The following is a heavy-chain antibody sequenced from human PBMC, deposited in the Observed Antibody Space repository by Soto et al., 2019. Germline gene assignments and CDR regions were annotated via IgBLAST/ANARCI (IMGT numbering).Heavy chain of an antibody. D-gene: IGHD2-2*01. Sequence: PGGSLSLSCAASGFTFSSYAMSWVRQAPGKGQEWVSAISGSGGSTYYADSVKGRFTISRDNSKNTLYLLMNSLRAEDTAVYYCAKVEADIVVVPAAIEGAFDIWGQGTMVTVSS. CDR2: ISGSGGST. CDR3: AKVEADIVVVPAAIEGAFDI. J-gene: IGHJ3*02. CDR1: GFTFSSYA. V-gene: IGHV3-23*01.